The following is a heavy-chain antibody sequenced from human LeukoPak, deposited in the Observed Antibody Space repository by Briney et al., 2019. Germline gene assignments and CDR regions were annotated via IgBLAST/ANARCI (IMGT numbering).Heavy chain of an antibody. D-gene: IGHD7-27*01. CDR2: IYYTGTT. V-gene: IGHV4-59*01. CDR1: GGSISSYY. J-gene: IGHJ4*02. CDR3: ARGANWGSPDY. Sequence: SETLSLTCTVSGGSISSYYWSWIRQPPGKGLEWIGYIYYTGTTSYNPSLKSRVTISLDTSKNQFSLKLSSVTAADTAVYYCARGANWGSPDYWGQGTLVTVSS.